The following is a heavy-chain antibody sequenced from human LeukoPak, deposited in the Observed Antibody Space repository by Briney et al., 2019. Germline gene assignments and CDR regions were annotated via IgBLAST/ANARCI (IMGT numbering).Heavy chain of an antibody. D-gene: IGHD5-12*01. V-gene: IGHV3-23*01. Sequence: GESLRLSCAASGFTISSYGMNWVRQAPLKGLEWVSVIFGSGDTTYYADSVKGRFTISRDKPKNTLYLQMHSLRAEDTAVYYCAKDQKPDSGYDIDHWGQGTLVTVSS. J-gene: IGHJ4*02. CDR1: GFTISSYG. CDR3: AKDQKPDSGYDIDH. CDR2: IFGSGDTT.